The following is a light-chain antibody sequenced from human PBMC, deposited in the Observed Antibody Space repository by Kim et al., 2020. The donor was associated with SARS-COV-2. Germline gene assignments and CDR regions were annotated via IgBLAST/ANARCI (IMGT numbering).Light chain of an antibody. CDR3: LQHNSYPYT. J-gene: IGKJ2*01. Sequence: DIQMTQSPSAMSASVGDRVTITCRASQGISTFLAWFQQKPGKVPKRLIYGTSILQSGVPSRFSGSGSGTEFTLTISSLQPEDFATYYCLQHNSYPYTFGQGTKLEI. V-gene: IGKV1-17*03. CDR2: GTS. CDR1: QGISTF.